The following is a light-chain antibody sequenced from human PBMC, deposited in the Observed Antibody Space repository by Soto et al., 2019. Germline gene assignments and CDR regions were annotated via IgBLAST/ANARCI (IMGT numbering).Light chain of an antibody. Sequence: EIVLTQSPGILSLSPGQRGSRSCGASQSISSSFLAWYQQKPGQAPRLLIYGAYSRATGITDRFSGTGSETDFTLTISRLEPEDFAVYYCQQYDNSPITVGPGTRLEIK. V-gene: IGKV3-20*01. CDR2: GAY. J-gene: IGKJ5*01. CDR1: QSISSSF. CDR3: QQYDNSPIT.